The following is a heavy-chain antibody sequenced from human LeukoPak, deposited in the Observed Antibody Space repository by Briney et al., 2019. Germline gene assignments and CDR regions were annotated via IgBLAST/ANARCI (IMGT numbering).Heavy chain of an antibody. J-gene: IGHJ2*01. CDR2: IYPGDSDT. CDR1: GYSFSSYW. V-gene: IGHV5-51*01. Sequence: GESLKISCQGFGYSFSSYWIAWVRQMPGKGLESMGIIYPGDSDTRYSPSFQGQVSISADKSISTAYLQWSSLKASDTAMYYCARLKYCSGGSCYPLYWYFDLWGRGTLVTVSS. D-gene: IGHD2-15*01. CDR3: ARLKYCSGGSCYPLYWYFDL.